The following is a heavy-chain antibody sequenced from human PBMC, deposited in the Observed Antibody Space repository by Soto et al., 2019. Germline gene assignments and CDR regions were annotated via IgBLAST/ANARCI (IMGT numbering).Heavy chain of an antibody. V-gene: IGHV3-23*01. D-gene: IGHD6-13*01. J-gene: IGHJ6*02. Sequence: AGGSLRLSCAASAFSFSTYAMSWVRQAPGKGLEWVSAISGAGTDYTDSVKGRFTISRDNSKNTLYLQMNSLRVDDTAVYFCALLAAAGTAGVDVWGQGTTVTVSS. CDR2: ISGAGT. CDR1: AFSFSTYA. CDR3: ALLAAAGTAGVDV.